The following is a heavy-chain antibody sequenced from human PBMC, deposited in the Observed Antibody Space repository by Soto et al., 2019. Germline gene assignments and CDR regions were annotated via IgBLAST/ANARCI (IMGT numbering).Heavy chain of an antibody. D-gene: IGHD4-17*01. CDR1: GGSISSYY. V-gene: IGHV4-59*12. J-gene: IGHJ6*02. CDR2: IYYSGST. Sequence: SETLSLTCTVSGGSISSYYWSWIRQPPGKGLEWIGYIYYSGSTNYNPSLKSRVTISVDTSKNQFSLKLSSVTAADTAVYYCARDLQGTTVTRVRYYYYGMDVWGQGTTVTVSS. CDR3: ARDLQGTTVTRVRYYYYGMDV.